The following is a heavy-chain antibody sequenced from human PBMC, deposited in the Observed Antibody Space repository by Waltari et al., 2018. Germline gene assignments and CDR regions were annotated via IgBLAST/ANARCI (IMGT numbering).Heavy chain of an antibody. D-gene: IGHD3-22*01. V-gene: IGHV1-69*12. Sequence: QVQLVQSGAEVKKPGSSVTVSCKASGGTFSSYAISCVRQSPGQGREWMGGIIPIFGTANYVQKFQGRVTITADESTSTAYMELSSLRSEDTAVYYCARDDPINYYDSSGYYYVRLDYWGQGTLVTVSS. CDR3: ARDDPINYYDSSGYYYVRLDY. CDR1: GGTFSSYA. CDR2: IIPIFGTA. J-gene: IGHJ4*02.